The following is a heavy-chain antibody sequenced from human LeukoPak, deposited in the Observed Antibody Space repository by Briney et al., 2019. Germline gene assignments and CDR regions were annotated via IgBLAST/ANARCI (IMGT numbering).Heavy chain of an antibody. CDR2: INHSGST. Sequence: KTSETLSLTCAVYGGSFSGYYWSWIRQPPGKGLEWIGEINHSGSTNYNPSLKSRVTISVDTSKNQFSLKLSSVTAADTAVYYCARGRYSYGYLDYWGQGTLVTVSS. J-gene: IGHJ4*02. V-gene: IGHV4-34*01. CDR1: GGSFSGYY. D-gene: IGHD5-18*01. CDR3: ARGRYSYGYLDY.